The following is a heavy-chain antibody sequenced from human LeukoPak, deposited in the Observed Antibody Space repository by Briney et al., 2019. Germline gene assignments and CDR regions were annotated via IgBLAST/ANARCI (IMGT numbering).Heavy chain of an antibody. CDR3: AKVYRSGGYSSSWYFLDY. D-gene: IGHD6-13*01. CDR1: GFTFSNYA. Sequence: GGSLRLSCAASGFTFSNYAMSWVRQAPGKGLEWVSRIGTGSDDTYYADSVKGRFIISRDNSKNTLSLQMNSLRAEDTAVYYCAKVYRSGGYSSSWYFLDYWGQGTLVTVSS. J-gene: IGHJ4*02. CDR2: IGTGSDDT. V-gene: IGHV3-23*01.